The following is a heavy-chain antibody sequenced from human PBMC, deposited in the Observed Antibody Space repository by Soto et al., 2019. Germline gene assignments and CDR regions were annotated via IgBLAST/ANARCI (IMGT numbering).Heavy chain of an antibody. Sequence: QVQLVQSGTEVKKPGASVKVSCKASGFTFTSYYMQWVRQAPGQGLEWMGIINPSGGTTTYAQNFQDRVTMTRDTSTSTVYMELSSLRSEDTAVYYCAMRSTEGAYYYMDVWGKGTTVTVSS. CDR2: INPSGGTT. J-gene: IGHJ6*03. CDR1: GFTFTSYY. D-gene: IGHD2-2*01. CDR3: AMRSTEGAYYYMDV. V-gene: IGHV1-46*03.